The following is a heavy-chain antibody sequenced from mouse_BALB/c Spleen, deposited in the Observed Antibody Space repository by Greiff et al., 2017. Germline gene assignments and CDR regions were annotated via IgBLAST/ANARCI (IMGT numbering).Heavy chain of an antibody. D-gene: IGHD2-10*02. CDR3: ARKYGNYAMDY. CDR2: INPSTGYT. CDR1: GYTFTSHW. V-gene: IGHV1-7*01. Sequence: QVQLKESGAELAKPGASVKMSCKASGYTFTSHWMHWVKQRPGQGLEWIGYINPSTGYTEYNQKFKDKATLTADKSSSTAYMQLSSLTSEDSAVYYCARKYGNYAMDYWGQGTSVTVSS. J-gene: IGHJ4*01.